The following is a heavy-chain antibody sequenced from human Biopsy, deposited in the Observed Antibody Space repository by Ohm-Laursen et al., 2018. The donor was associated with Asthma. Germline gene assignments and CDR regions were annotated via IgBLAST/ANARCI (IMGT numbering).Heavy chain of an antibody. J-gene: IGHJ4*02. CDR2: ISYDGNHK. CDR1: GLTFSTYG. D-gene: IGHD5-12*01. Sequence: SLRLSCAAPGLTFSTYGMHWVRQAPGKGLEWVAVISYDGNHKFYEDSVKGRFTISRDNSKNTLYLQMNSLRTEDTAVYYCAKRRGYSGHDNDYWGQGTLVIVSS. CDR3: AKRRGYSGHDNDY. V-gene: IGHV3-30*18.